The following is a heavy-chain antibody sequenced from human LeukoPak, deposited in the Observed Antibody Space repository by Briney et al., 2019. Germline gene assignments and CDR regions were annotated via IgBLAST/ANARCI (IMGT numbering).Heavy chain of an antibody. CDR2: IIPIFGTA. V-gene: IGHV1-69*06. CDR1: GGTFSSYA. D-gene: IGHD5-12*01. J-gene: IGHJ3*02. Sequence: SVKVSCKASGGTFSSYAISWVRQAPGQGLEWMGGIIPIFGTANYAQKFQGRVTITADKSTSTAYMELSSLRAEDTAVYYCARDLASAILRMGAFDIWGQGTMVTVSS. CDR3: ARDLASAILRMGAFDI.